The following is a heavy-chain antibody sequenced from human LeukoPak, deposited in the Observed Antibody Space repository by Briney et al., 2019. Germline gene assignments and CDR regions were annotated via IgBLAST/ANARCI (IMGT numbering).Heavy chain of an antibody. CDR2: ISAYNGNT. Sequence: ASVKVSCKASGYTFTSYGISWVRQAPGQGLEWMGWISAYNGNTNYAQKLQGRVTMTTDTSTSTAYMELRSLRSDDTAVYYCARVGEQRITIFGVVQGAFDIWGQGIMVTVSS. J-gene: IGHJ3*02. CDR3: ARVGEQRITIFGVVQGAFDI. V-gene: IGHV1-18*01. D-gene: IGHD3-3*01. CDR1: GYTFTSYG.